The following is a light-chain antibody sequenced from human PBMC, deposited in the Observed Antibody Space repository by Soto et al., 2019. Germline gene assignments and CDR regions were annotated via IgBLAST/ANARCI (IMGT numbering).Light chain of an antibody. CDR2: DVN. CDR3: ASYTRTTTLV. J-gene: IGLJ2*01. CDR1: ISDIGGYNF. Sequence: QSVLTQPASVSGSPGQSITISCTGTISDIGGYNFISWYQHHPGKAPKLVIYDVNNRPSGISYRSSGSKSGNTASLTISGLQAEDEADYYCASYTRTTTLVFGGGTKVTVL. V-gene: IGLV2-14*01.